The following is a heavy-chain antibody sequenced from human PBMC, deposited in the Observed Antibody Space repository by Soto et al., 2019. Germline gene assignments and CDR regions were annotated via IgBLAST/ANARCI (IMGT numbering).Heavy chain of an antibody. Sequence: EGQLVESGGGLVEPGGSLRLSCAASGFIFSSSDMTWVRQAPGKGLEYVSSINYNGIYTFYAEPAKGRFTISRDNAKNSLYLQMYSLTAEDTAVYFFAIKSNSDISGYDYFDYWGQGTLVIVSS. D-gene: IGHD3-22*01. CDR3: AIKSNSDISGYDYFDY. CDR1: GFIFSSSD. CDR2: INYNGIYT. V-gene: IGHV3-21*06. J-gene: IGHJ4*02.